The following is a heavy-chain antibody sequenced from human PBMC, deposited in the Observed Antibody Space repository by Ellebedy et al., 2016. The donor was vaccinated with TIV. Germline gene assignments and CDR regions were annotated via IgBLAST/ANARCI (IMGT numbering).Heavy chain of an antibody. D-gene: IGHD5-12*01. Sequence: SGPTLVKPTQTLTLTCTFSGFSLSTRGEGVGWIRQPPLKDPEWPALIYWDDDKRYIPSLKSRLTVTKDISKNQVVLTLTDVDPVDTATYYCAQHSGYDTFDYWGQGTLVTVSS. J-gene: IGHJ4*02. CDR1: GFSLSTRGEG. CDR3: AQHSGYDTFDY. V-gene: IGHV2-5*02. CDR2: IYWDDDK.